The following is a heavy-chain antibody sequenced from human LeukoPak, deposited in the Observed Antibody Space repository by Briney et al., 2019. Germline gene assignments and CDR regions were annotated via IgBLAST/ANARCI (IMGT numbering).Heavy chain of an antibody. CDR3: ACSISEDAFDI. D-gene: IGHD6-13*01. Sequence: GSLRLSCAASGFTVSSNYMSWVRQAPGKGLEWVSVIYSGGSTYYADSVEGRFTISRDNSKNTLYLQMNSLRTEDTAVYYCACSISEDAFDIWGQGTMVTVSS. CDR2: IYSGGST. CDR1: GFTVSSNY. V-gene: IGHV3-66*02. J-gene: IGHJ3*02.